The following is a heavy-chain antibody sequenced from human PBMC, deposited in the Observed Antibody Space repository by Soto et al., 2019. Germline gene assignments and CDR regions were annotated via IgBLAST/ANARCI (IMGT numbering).Heavy chain of an antibody. D-gene: IGHD3-10*01. CDR3: ARGTGSYPYYYYYYGMDV. CDR1: GFTFSSYG. J-gene: IGHJ6*02. Sequence: QVQLVESGGGVVQPGRSLRLSFAAPGFTFSSYGMHWVRQAPGKGLGWVAVIWYDGSNKYYADSVKGRFTISRDNSKNTLYLQMNSLRAEDTAVYYCARGTGSYPYYYYYYGMDVWGQGTTVTVSS. V-gene: IGHV3-33*01. CDR2: IWYDGSNK.